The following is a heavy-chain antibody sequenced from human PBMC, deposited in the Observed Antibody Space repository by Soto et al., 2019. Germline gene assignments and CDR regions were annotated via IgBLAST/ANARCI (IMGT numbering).Heavy chain of an antibody. D-gene: IGHD2-2*01. CDR2: ISSSSSYI. CDR1: GFTFSSYS. V-gene: IGHV3-21*01. J-gene: IGHJ6*02. CDR3: ARTRVGVGSTSYAVLDV. Sequence: GESLKISCAASGFTFSSYSMNWVRQAPGKGLEWVSSISSSSSYIYYADSVKGRFTISRDNAKNSLYLQMNSLRAEDTAVYYCARTRVGVGSTSYAVLDVWGQGTTVTVSS.